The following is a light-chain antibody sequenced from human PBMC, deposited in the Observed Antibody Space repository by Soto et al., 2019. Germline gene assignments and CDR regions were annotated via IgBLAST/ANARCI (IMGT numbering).Light chain of an antibody. V-gene: IGKV1-5*01. CDR2: DAS. CDR1: QSLNRW. J-gene: IGKJ1*01. CDR3: QQYNTYSWT. Sequence: IEMSQSGSSRTASVGARVTISGLSSQSLNRWLAWYQQKPGKAPKLLIYDASSLQSGVPSRFSGSGSGTEFALTISSLQPDDFATYYCQQYNTYSWTFGPGTKV.